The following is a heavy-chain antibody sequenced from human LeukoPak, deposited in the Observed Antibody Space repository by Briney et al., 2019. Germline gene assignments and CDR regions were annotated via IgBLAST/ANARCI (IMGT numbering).Heavy chain of an antibody. CDR3: ARQGTGEIDF. CDR2: IYPRDSDT. V-gene: IGHV5-51*01. Sequence: GESLKISCKGSGYSFSSYWIGWVRQMPGKGLEWMGIIYPRDSDTRYSPSFRGQVTISVDKSINSAYLQWSSLKASDTAMYYCARQGTGEIDFWGQGTLVTVSS. D-gene: IGHD7-27*01. J-gene: IGHJ4*02. CDR1: GYSFSSYW.